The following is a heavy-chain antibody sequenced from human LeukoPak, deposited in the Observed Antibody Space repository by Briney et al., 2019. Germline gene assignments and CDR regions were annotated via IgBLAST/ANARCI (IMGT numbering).Heavy chain of an antibody. D-gene: IGHD2-15*01. V-gene: IGHV3-49*04. CDR1: GFTVGDFH. J-gene: IGHJ4*02. Sequence: GGYLRLSCAASGFTVGDFHMTWVRQAPGKGLEWVGYIRAKAYGGTTEYDASVKGRFDISRDDSKRIAYLQMNRLRTDDTAVYYCTRGSGRFEFWGQGALVTVSS. CDR3: TRGSGRFEF. CDR2: IRAKAYGGTT.